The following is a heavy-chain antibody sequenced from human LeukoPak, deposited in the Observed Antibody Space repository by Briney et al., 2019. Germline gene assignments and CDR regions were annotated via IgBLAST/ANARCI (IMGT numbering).Heavy chain of an antibody. CDR2: MNPNSGNT. Sequence: ASVKVSCKASGYTFTSYDINWVRQATGQGLEWMGWMNPNSGNTRYAQKVQGRITMTGDTSISTAYMELSSLTSEDTAVYYCARGPTLVRAVILPGSVGGMDVWGQGTTVTVSS. V-gene: IGHV1-8*02. D-gene: IGHD3-10*01. J-gene: IGHJ6*02. CDR3: ARGPTLVRAVILPGSVGGMDV. CDR1: GYTFTSYD.